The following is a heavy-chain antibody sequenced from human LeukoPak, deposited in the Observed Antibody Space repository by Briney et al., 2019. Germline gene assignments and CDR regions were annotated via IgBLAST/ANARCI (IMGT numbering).Heavy chain of an antibody. CDR1: GFTFSSYW. J-gene: IGHJ4*02. V-gene: IGHV3-74*01. D-gene: IGHD4-17*01. CDR3: AKDSTRDYGYYGMPES. Sequence: TGGSLRLSCAASGFTFSSYWMHWVRQAPGKGLVWVSRINSDGSSTSYADSVKGRFTIARDNSKSMLFLQMNSLRIEDTGVYHCAKDSTRDYGYYGMPESWGQGTLVTVS. CDR2: INSDGSST.